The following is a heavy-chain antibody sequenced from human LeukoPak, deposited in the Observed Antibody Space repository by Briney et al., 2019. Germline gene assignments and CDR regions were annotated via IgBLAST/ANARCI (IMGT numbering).Heavy chain of an antibody. Sequence: PSQTLSLTCTVSGGSISSGDYYWSWIRQPPGKGLEWIGYIYYSGSTYYNPSLKSRVTISVDTSKNQFSLKLSSVTAADTAVYYCARGIVVEGYYYYGMDVWGKGTTVTVSS. CDR2: IYYSGST. CDR3: ARGIVVEGYYYYGMDV. CDR1: GGSISSGDYY. D-gene: IGHD2-2*01. V-gene: IGHV4-30-4*01. J-gene: IGHJ6*04.